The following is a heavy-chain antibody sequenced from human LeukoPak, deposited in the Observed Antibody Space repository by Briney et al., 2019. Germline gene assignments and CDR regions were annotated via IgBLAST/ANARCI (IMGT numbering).Heavy chain of an antibody. Sequence: PGGSLRLSCAVSGFIFSSYEMNWVRQAPGKGLEWVSYISSSGSTVYYADSVKGRFTISRDNAKNPLFLQMNSLRAEDTAVYYCARLGVTRPGYWGQGTLVTVSS. V-gene: IGHV3-48*03. D-gene: IGHD3-3*01. J-gene: IGHJ4*02. CDR1: GFIFSSYE. CDR2: ISSSGSTV. CDR3: ARLGVTRPGY.